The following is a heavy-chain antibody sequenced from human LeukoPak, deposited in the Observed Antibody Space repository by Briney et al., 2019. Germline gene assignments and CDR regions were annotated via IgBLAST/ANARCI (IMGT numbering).Heavy chain of an antibody. CDR2: IYYSGST. J-gene: IGHJ5*02. D-gene: IGHD2-2*01. Sequence: PSETPSLTCTVSGGSISSSSYYWGWIRQPPGKGLEWIGSIYYSGSTYYNPSLKSRVTISVDTSKNQFSLKLSSVTAADTAVYYCARVPAAMEGRFDPWGQGTLVTVSS. V-gene: IGHV4-39*01. CDR3: ARVPAAMEGRFDP. CDR1: GGSISSSSYY.